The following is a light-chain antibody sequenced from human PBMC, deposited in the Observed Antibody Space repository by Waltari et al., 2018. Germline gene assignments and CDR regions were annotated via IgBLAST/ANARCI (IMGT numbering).Light chain of an antibody. CDR1: QSVTTN. V-gene: IGKV3-15*01. CDR3: QQYNNWPLT. CDR2: DTS. J-gene: IGKJ1*01. Sequence: EVVMTQSPATLSVSPGERVTLSCRASQSVTTNLAWYQQKPGQAPRLLIYDTSTRAPGFPARFSGRWSETEFTLIISSLQSEDFAVYYCQQYNNWPLTFGQGTRVEIK.